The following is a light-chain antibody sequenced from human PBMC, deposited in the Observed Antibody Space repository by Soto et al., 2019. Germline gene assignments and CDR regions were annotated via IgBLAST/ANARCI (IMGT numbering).Light chain of an antibody. Sequence: EIVMTQSPATLSASPGERATLSCRASQSVRSNLAWYQQKPGQAPRLLIYGASTRATGIPARFSGSGSGTDFTLTISSLQAEDVAVYYCQHYYNTPPTFGGGTKVDIK. CDR1: QSVRSN. V-gene: IGKV3-15*01. CDR3: QHYYNTPPT. J-gene: IGKJ4*01. CDR2: GAS.